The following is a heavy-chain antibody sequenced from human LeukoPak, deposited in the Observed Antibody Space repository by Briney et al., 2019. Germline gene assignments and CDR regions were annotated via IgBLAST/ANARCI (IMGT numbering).Heavy chain of an antibody. J-gene: IGHJ4*02. Sequence: QPGGSPRLSCAASGFTFSDYAMHWVRQAPGKGLEWVALISDDGTNKYYAESVRGRFTISRDNSQNTLYLYMNSLTGADTSVYYCTLTTIGVVNYFEYWGQGTRVTVSS. CDR2: ISDDGTNK. CDR3: TLTTIGVVNYFEY. D-gene: IGHD1/OR15-1a*01. CDR1: GFTFSDYA. V-gene: IGHV3-30*04.